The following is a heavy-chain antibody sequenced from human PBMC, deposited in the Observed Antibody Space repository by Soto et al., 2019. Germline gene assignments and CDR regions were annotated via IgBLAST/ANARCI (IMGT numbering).Heavy chain of an antibody. D-gene: IGHD2-2*01. Sequence: GGSLRLSCAASGFTFSSYAMSWVRQAPGKGLEWVSAISGSGGSTYYADSVKGRFTISRDNSKNTLYLQMNSLRAEDTAVYDCAKVSEDIVVVPAATPNWGSNLEAYYFDYWGQGTLVTVSS. CDR1: GFTFSSYA. CDR2: ISGSGGST. V-gene: IGHV3-23*01. CDR3: AKVSEDIVVVPAATPNWGSNLEAYYFDY. J-gene: IGHJ4*02.